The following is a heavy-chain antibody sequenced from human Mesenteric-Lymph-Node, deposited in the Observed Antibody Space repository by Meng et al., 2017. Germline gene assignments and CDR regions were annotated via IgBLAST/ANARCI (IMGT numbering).Heavy chain of an antibody. V-gene: IGHV3-48*03. Sequence: GESLKISCAASGFTFSSYEMNWVRQAPGKGLEWVSYISSSGSTIYYADSVKGRFTISRDNSKNTLYLQMNSLRAEDTAVYHCAKVAYSSGWYNPGFDYWGQGTLVTVSS. J-gene: IGHJ4*02. CDR2: ISSSGSTI. CDR3: AKVAYSSGWYNPGFDY. D-gene: IGHD6-19*01. CDR1: GFTFSSYE.